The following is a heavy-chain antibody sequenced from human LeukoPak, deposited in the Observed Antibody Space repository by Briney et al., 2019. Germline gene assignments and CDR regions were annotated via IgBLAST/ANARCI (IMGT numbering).Heavy chain of an antibody. J-gene: IGHJ5*02. CDR1: GYTFTDYY. Sequence: ASVKVSCTASGYTFTDYYIHWVRQAPGQGLEWMGWINPNSGGTKYAQKFQGRVTMTTDTSISTAYMEMSRLTSDDTAVYYCARDAHNGYEFHDWFDPWGQGALVTVSS. D-gene: IGHD5-12*01. V-gene: IGHV1-2*02. CDR3: ARDAHNGYEFHDWFDP. CDR2: INPNSGGT.